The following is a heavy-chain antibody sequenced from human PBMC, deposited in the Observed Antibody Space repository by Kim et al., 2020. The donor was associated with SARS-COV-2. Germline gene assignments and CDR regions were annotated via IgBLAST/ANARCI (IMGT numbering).Heavy chain of an antibody. V-gene: IGHV3-15*01. CDR1: GFTFSNHC. CDR3: FAQVWATSRSS. J-gene: IGHJ4*02. CDR2: IKNDNHSKNT. D-gene: IGHD2-2*01. Sequence: GGSLRLSCAASGFTFSNHCMHWVRQAPGKGLEWVGRIKNDNHSKNTADSAQVQFTFSRSSADNTVILQLQMHSLKNADTDFYYCFAQVWATSRSSGGQGT.